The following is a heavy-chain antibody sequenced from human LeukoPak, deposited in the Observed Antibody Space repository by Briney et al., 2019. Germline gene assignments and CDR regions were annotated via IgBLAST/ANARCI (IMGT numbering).Heavy chain of an antibody. V-gene: IGHV1-2*02. CDR1: GYTFTSYG. D-gene: IGHD2-21*02. Sequence: ASVKVSCKASGYTFTSYGISWVRQAPGQGLEWMGWINPNSGGTNYAQKFQGRVTTTRDTSISTAYMELSRLRSDDTAVYYCARDRAVAAINWFDPWGLGTLVTVSS. J-gene: IGHJ5*02. CDR2: INPNSGGT. CDR3: ARDRAVAAINWFDP.